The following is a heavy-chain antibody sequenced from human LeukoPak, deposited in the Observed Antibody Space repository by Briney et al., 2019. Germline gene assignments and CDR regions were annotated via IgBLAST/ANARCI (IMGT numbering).Heavy chain of an antibody. CDR1: GFTFSSYA. CDR2: ISGSGGST. J-gene: IGHJ4*02. V-gene: IGHV3-23*01. D-gene: IGHD3-16*01. CDR3: AKDFLYYDYVWGSLAPPYFDY. Sequence: GGSLRLSCAASGFTFSSYAMSWVRQAPGKGLEWVSAISGSGGSTYYAGSVKGRFTISRDNSKNTLYLQMNSPRAEDTAVYYCAKDFLYYDYVWGSLAPPYFDYWGQGTLVTVSS.